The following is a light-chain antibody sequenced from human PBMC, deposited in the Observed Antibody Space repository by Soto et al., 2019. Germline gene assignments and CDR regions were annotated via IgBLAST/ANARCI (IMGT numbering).Light chain of an antibody. V-gene: IGLV3-1*01. CDR1: KLGDKY. J-gene: IGLJ1*01. Sequence: SYELTQPPSVSVSPGQTASITCSGDKLGDKYACWYQQKPGQSPVLVIYQDSKRPSGIPERFSGSNSGNTATLTISGTQAMDEADYYCQAGGVFGTGTKLTVL. CDR2: QDS. CDR3: QAGGV.